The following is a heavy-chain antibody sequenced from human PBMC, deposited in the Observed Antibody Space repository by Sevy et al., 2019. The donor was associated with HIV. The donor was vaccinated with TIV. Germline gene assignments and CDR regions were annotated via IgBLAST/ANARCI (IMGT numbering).Heavy chain of an antibody. CDR1: GFTFTSDW. J-gene: IGHJ4*02. D-gene: IGHD1-26*01. CDR3: ARGSRGTFGS. CDR2: INSDGEMI. V-gene: IGHV3-74*01. Sequence: GGSLRLSCAASGFTFTSDWMHWVRQPPGKGLAWMSHINSDGEMIRYADSVKGRFTTSRDNAKNILYLQMNNLRAEDTAVYYCARGSRGTFGSWGQGTLITVSS.